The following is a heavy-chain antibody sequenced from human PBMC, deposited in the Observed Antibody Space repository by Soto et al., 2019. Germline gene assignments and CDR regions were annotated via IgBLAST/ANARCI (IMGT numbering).Heavy chain of an antibody. V-gene: IGHV5-51*01. CDR3: ARSQQWPDY. CDR2: IYPGDSDT. J-gene: IGHJ4*02. D-gene: IGHD6-19*01. Sequence: GESLKISCRGSGYSFTIYWIGWVRQMPGKGLEWMGIIYPGDSDTSYSPSFQGQVTISADKTISTAYLQWSSLKASDTAMYYCARSQQWPDYWGQGTLVTVSS. CDR1: GYSFTIYW.